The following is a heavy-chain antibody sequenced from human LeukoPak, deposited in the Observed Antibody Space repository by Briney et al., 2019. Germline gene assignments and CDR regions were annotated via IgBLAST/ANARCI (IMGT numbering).Heavy chain of an antibody. Sequence: SETLSLTCTVSGGSIISYYWSWIRQPAGKGLEWIGRIYTSGSTNYNPSLKSRVTISVDKSMNQFSLKLSSVTAADTAVYYCARDCTDTYCYSYYFDYWGQGTLVTVSS. CDR3: ARDCTDTYCYSYYFDY. V-gene: IGHV4-4*07. CDR1: GGSIISYY. J-gene: IGHJ4*02. CDR2: IYTSGST. D-gene: IGHD2-15*01.